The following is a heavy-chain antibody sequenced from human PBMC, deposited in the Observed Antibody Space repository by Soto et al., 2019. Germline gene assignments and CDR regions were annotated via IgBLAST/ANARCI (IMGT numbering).Heavy chain of an antibody. J-gene: IGHJ4*02. V-gene: IGHV4-59*01. D-gene: IGHD3-3*01. CDR1: GGSIISDY. Sequence: SETLCLTCTVSGGSIISDYWSWIRQPPGKGLEWIGYIYYSGSTNYNPSLKSRVTISVDTSKNQFSLKLSSVTAADTAVYYCAREPDGRFLYWGQGTLVTGSS. CDR2: IYYSGST. CDR3: AREPDGRFLY.